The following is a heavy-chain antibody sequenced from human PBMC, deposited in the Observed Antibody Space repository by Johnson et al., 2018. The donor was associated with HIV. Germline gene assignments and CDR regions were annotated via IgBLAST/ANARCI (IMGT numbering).Heavy chain of an antibody. CDR2: IRYDGSNK. Sequence: QVLLVESGGGVVQPGRSLRLSCAASGFTFSSYAMHWVRQAPGKGLEWVAFIRYDGSNKYYADSVKGRFTISRDNAKNSLYLQMNSLRAEDTALYYCAREGTFCGGDCSDGIDIWGQGTLVTVSS. J-gene: IGHJ3*02. V-gene: IGHV3-30*04. CDR1: GFTFSSYA. CDR3: AREGTFCGGDCSDGIDI. D-gene: IGHD2-21*02.